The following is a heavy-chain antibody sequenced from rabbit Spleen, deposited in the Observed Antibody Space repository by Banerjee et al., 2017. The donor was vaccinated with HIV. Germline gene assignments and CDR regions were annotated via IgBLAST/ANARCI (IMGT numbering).Heavy chain of an antibody. J-gene: IGHJ4*01. CDR2: IYTGNVKT. Sequence: QQLVESGGGLVKPGASLTLTCTTSGFSFSSNYDMCWVRQAPGKGLEWIGCIYTGNVKTYYASWAKGRFTISKTSSTTVTLQMTSLTAADTATYFCARESIYNGDGDDKGFNLWGPGTLVTVS. D-gene: IGHD2-1*01. CDR3: ARESIYNGDGDDKGFNL. V-gene: IGHV1S40*01. CDR1: GFSFSSNYD.